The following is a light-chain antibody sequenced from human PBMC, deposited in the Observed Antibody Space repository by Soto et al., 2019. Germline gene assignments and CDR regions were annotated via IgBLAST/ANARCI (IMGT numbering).Light chain of an antibody. J-gene: IGKJ1*01. CDR1: QGISNY. CDR3: QKYNSAPRT. Sequence: DIQMTQSPSSLSASVGDRVTITCPASQGISNYLAWYQQKPGKVPKLLIYAASTLQSGIPSRFSGSGSGTDFTLTISSLQPEDVATYYCQKYNSAPRTFVQWTKLEIK. V-gene: IGKV1-27*01. CDR2: AAS.